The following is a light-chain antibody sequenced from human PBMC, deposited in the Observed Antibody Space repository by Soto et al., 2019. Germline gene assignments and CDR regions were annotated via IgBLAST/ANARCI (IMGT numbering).Light chain of an antibody. Sequence: SALTQPASVSGSPGQSITISCTGTSSDVGGYNYVSWYQQHPGKAPKLIIYEVSDRPSGVSTRFSGSKSGNSASLTISGLQAEDEADYYCTSYTTSSTLSYVFGTGTKVTVL. CDR1: SSDVGGYNY. CDR2: EVS. CDR3: TSYTTSSTLSYV. J-gene: IGLJ1*01. V-gene: IGLV2-14*01.